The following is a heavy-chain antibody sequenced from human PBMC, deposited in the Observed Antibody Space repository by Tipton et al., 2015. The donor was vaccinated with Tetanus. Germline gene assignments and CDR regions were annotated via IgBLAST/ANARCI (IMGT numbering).Heavy chain of an antibody. CDR2: ISWNSGSI. D-gene: IGHD5/OR15-5a*01. CDR3: AKDKGSNYYYYGMDV. V-gene: IGHV3-9*01. CDR1: GFTFDDYA. Sequence: SLRLSCAASGFTFDDYAMHWVRQVPGKGLEWLSGISWNSGSIGYADSVKGRFTISRDNAKNSLYLQMNSLRPEDTALYYCAKDKGSNYYYYGMDVWGQGTTVTVSS. J-gene: IGHJ6*02.